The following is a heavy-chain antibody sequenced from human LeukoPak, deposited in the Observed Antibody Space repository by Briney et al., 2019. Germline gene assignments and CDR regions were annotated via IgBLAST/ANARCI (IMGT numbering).Heavy chain of an antibody. D-gene: IGHD1-7*01. CDR3: AGITGTTVGELYYYYGMDV. Sequence: GASVKVSCKASGGTFSSYAIGWVRQAPGQGLEWMGGIIPIFGTANYAQKFQGRVTITADESTSTAYMELSSLRSEDTAVYYCAGITGTTVGELYYYYGMDVWGQGTTVTVSS. CDR2: IIPIFGTA. J-gene: IGHJ6*02. CDR1: GGTFSSYA. V-gene: IGHV1-69*01.